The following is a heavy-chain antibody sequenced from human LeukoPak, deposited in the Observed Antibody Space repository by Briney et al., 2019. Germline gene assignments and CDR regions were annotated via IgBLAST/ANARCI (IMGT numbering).Heavy chain of an antibody. CDR2: ISSRSSYI. D-gene: IGHD6-13*01. CDR1: GFTFSSYS. CDR3: ARIRGSSSWYDY. V-gene: IGHV3-21*01. J-gene: IGHJ4*02. Sequence: GRSLRLSCAASGFTFSSYSMNWVRQAPGKGLEWVTSISSRSSYIYYADSVKGRFTISRDNAKNSLYLQMNSLRAEDTAVYYCARIRGSSSWYDYWGQGTLVTVSS.